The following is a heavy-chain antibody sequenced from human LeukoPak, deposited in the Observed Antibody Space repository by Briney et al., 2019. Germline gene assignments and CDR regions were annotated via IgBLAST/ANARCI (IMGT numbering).Heavy chain of an antibody. Sequence: ASVKVSCKPSGYTFTRYYMHWVRQAPAQGLDWMEWINPNCGSTNYAQTFQGRVTMTRDTSISTAYMELSRLRSDETAVYYCASVWDYWGQGTLVTVSS. D-gene: IGHD3-16*01. CDR3: ASVWDY. CDR1: GYTFTRYY. CDR2: INPNCGST. J-gene: IGHJ4*02. V-gene: IGHV1-2*02.